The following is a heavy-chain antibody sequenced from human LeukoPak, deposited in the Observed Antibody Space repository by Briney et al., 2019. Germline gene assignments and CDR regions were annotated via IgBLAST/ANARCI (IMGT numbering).Heavy chain of an antibody. D-gene: IGHD2-2*01. Sequence: PGGSLRLSCAASGFTFSSYAMSWVRQAPGKGLEWVANTKKDGSEKYYVDSVKGRFTISRDNAKNSLYLQMNSLRAEDTAVYYCARDRRYCSSTSCYFDYWGQGTLVTVSS. CDR2: TKKDGSEK. CDR3: ARDRRYCSSTSCYFDY. V-gene: IGHV3-7*01. J-gene: IGHJ4*02. CDR1: GFTFSSYA.